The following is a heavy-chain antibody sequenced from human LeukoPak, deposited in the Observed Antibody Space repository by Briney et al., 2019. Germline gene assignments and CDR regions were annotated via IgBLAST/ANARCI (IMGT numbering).Heavy chain of an antibody. CDR1: GFTFSSYW. Sequence: PGGSLRLSCAASGFTFSSYWMRWVRQAPGKGLEWVAKIKQDGSEKYYVDSVKGRFTISRDNAKNSLYLQMNSLRAEDTAVYYCARVRDGYNSDAFDIWGQGTMVTVSS. CDR2: IKQDGSEK. CDR3: ARVRDGYNSDAFDI. D-gene: IGHD5-12*01. J-gene: IGHJ3*02. V-gene: IGHV3-7*04.